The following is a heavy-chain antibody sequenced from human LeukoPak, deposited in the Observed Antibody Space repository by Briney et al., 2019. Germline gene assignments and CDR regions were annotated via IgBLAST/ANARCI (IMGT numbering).Heavy chain of an antibody. V-gene: IGHV3-7*04. CDR1: GFSFSSYW. J-gene: IGHJ4*02. D-gene: IGHD4-17*01. CDR2: IKQDGSEK. Sequence: GGSLRLSCAASGFSFSSYWMSWVREAPGKGREWVANIKQDGSEKSYVDSVKGRFTISRDNAKNSLYLQMNSLRAEDTAVYYCARKNDYGDFHFDYWGQGTLVTVSS. CDR3: ARKNDYGDFHFDY.